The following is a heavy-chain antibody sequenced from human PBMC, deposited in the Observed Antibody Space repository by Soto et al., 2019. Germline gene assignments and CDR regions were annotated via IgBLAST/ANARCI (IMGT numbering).Heavy chain of an antibody. CDR3: AKDRGFGAGHGMDV. CDR1: GFTFSNYA. CDR2: ISARGGTT. Sequence: EVQLLESGGDLVQPGGSLRLSCEASGFTFSNYAMSWVRQAPGKGLEWVTGISARGGTTYYVDSVKGRFTISRDNSKNPLYLQMTALRAEDRAVYYCAKDRGFGAGHGMDVWGQGTTVTVSS. J-gene: IGHJ6*02. D-gene: IGHD3-10*01. V-gene: IGHV3-23*01.